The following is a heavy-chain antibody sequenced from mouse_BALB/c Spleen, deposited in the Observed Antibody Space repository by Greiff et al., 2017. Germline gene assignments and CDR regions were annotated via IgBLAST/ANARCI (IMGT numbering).Heavy chain of an antibody. J-gene: IGHJ4*01. CDR1: GFTFSSFG. V-gene: IGHV5-17*02. CDR2: ISSGSSTI. D-gene: IGHD2-10*02. Sequence: EVQLVESGGGLVQPGGSRKLSCAASGFTFSSFGMHWVRQAPEKGLEWVAYISSGSSTIYYADTVKGRFTISRDNPKNTLFLQMTSLRSEDTAMYCCARREYGNDYWGQGTSVTVDS. CDR3: ARREYGNDY.